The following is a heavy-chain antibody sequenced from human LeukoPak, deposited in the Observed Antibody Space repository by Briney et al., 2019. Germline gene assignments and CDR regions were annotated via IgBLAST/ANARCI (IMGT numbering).Heavy chain of an antibody. CDR2: IYYSGST. J-gene: IGHJ5*02. CDR1: GGSISSSTYH. Sequence: PSETLSLTCTVSGGSISSSTYHWGWIRQPPGKALEWIGTIYYSGSTNYNPSLKSRVTISVDTSKNQFSLKLNSVTAADTAVYYCARGTTVVTSWFDPRGQGTLVTVSS. D-gene: IGHD4-23*01. V-gene: IGHV4-39*07. CDR3: ARGTTVVTSWFDP.